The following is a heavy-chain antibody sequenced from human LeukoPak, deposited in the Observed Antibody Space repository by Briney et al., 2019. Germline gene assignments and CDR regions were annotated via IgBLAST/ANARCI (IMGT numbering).Heavy chain of an antibody. Sequence: GGSLRLSCAASGFTFSSYSMNWVRQAPGKGLEWVSYISSSSTIYYADSVKGRFTISRDNAKNSLYLQMNSLRAEDTAVYYCARGGGYMDVWGKGTTVTVSS. V-gene: IGHV3-48*01. D-gene: IGHD3-16*01. CDR3: ARGGGYMDV. CDR1: GFTFSSYS. CDR2: ISSSSTI. J-gene: IGHJ6*03.